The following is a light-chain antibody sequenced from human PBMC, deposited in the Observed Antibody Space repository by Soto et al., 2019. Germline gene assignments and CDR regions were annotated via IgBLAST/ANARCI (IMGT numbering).Light chain of an antibody. V-gene: IGLV2-14*01. Sequence: QSVLTQPASVSGSPGQSITISCTGTSSDVGNYNYVSWYQQYPGRVPKLLIYMVSNRASGVSNRFSGSKSGNTASLTISGLQAEDEADYFSTSTNPGSLYVFATGIKVTV. J-gene: IGLJ1*01. CDR3: TSTNPGSLYV. CDR1: SSDVGNYNY. CDR2: MVS.